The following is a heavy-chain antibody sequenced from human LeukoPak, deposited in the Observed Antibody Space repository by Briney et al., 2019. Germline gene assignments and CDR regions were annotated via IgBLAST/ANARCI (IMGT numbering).Heavy chain of an antibody. CDR3: ARAFLVPWDEDAFDI. V-gene: IGHV3-13*01. J-gene: IGHJ3*02. Sequence: GGSLRLSCAASGFTFSSYDMHWVRQATGKGLEWVSAIGTAGDTYYPGSVKGRFTISRENAKNSLYLQMNSLRAGDMAVYYCARAFLVPWDEDAFDIWGQGTMVTVSS. CDR1: GFTFSSYD. D-gene: IGHD3-3*01. CDR2: IGTAGDT.